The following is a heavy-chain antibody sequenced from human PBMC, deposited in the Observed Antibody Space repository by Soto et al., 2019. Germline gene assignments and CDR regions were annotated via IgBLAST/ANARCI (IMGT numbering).Heavy chain of an antibody. CDR2: VYHTGNT. CDR1: GVSVTGYY. D-gene: IGHD1-20*01. V-gene: IGHV4-59*02. Sequence: SETLSLTCSVSGVSVTGYYWTWIRHSPGKGLEWIGYVYHTGNTYYNPSLKSRVTVSLDTSKNQVSLRLRSVTAADTAVYYCAREQYNWKLWGQGTLVTVSS. J-gene: IGHJ4*02. CDR3: AREQYNWKL.